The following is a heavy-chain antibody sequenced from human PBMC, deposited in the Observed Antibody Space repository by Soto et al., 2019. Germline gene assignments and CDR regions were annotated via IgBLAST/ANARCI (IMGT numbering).Heavy chain of an antibody. D-gene: IGHD5-12*01. Sequence: NPSETLSLTCAVSGGSISRSSYYWGWIRQPPGKGLEGIGSIYYSGSTYYTPSLRSRFAISVDTSKNQFSLKLASVTAADTAVYYCAGRGYSDYDYPRFDSWGQGTLVTVPS. V-gene: IGHV4-39*01. CDR2: IYYSGST. CDR1: GGSISRSSYY. J-gene: IGHJ4*02. CDR3: AGRGYSDYDYPRFDS.